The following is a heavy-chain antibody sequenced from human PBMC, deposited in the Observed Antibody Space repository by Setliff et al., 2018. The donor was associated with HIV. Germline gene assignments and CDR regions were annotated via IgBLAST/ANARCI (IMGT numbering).Heavy chain of an antibody. CDR2: ISASSDNT. Sequence: ASVKVSCKASGYTFTTYGFNWVRQAPGQGLEWMGWISASSDNTNYAQKFQGRVTLTTDTSTNTVYMELKSLRSDDTAVYFCARGRGFSGSLTTVDFFEFWGQGTLVTVS. CDR3: ARGRGFSGSLTTVDFFEF. CDR1: GYTFTTYG. V-gene: IGHV1-18*01. D-gene: IGHD6-19*01. J-gene: IGHJ1*01.